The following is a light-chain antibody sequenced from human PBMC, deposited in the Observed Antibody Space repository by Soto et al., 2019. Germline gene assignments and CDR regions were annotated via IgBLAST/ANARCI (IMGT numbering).Light chain of an antibody. CDR1: SGHSTYA. Sequence: QLVLTQSPSASASLGASVKLTCTLSSGHSTYAIAWHQQRPEKGPRYLMKLNGDGSHSKGDGIPDRFSGSSSGAERYLTISSLQSEDEADYYCQTWGTGVQVFGGGTKLTVL. CDR3: QTWGTGVQV. CDR2: LNGDGSH. V-gene: IGLV4-69*01. J-gene: IGLJ3*02.